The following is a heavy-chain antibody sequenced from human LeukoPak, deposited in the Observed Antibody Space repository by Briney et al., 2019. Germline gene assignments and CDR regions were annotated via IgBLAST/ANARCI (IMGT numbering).Heavy chain of an antibody. D-gene: IGHD2-15*01. CDR3: AGEKPYCSGGSCCASFDY. J-gene: IGHJ4*02. V-gene: IGHV1-2*02. Sequence: ASVKVSCKASGYTFTGYYMHWVRQAPGQGLGWMGWINPNSGGTNYAQKFQGRVTMTRDTSISTAYMELSRLRSDDTAVYYCAGEKPYCSGGSCCASFDYWGQGTLVTVSS. CDR1: GYTFTGYY. CDR2: INPNSGGT.